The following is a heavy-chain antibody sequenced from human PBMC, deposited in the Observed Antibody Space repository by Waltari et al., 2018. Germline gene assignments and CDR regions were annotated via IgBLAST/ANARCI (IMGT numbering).Heavy chain of an antibody. CDR2: INHSGST. CDR1: GGSFSGYY. V-gene: IGHV4-34*01. Sequence: QVQLQQWGAGLLKPSETLSLTCAVYGGSFSGYYWSWIRQPPGKGLEWIGEINHSGSTNYNPSLKSRVTISVDPSKNQFSLKLSSVTAADTAVYYCARAVRYCSSTSCFYYYYYGMDVWGQGTTVTVSS. D-gene: IGHD2-2*01. CDR3: ARAVRYCSSTSCFYYYYYGMDV. J-gene: IGHJ6*02.